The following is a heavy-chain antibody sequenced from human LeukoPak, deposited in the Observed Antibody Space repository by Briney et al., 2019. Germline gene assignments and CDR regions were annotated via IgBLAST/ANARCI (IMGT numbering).Heavy chain of an antibody. CDR3: AKDGSYAPGGFGY. Sequence: GGSLRLSCAASGFTFSSYAMSWVRQAPGKGLEWVSAISGSGGSTYYADSVKGRFTISRDNSKNRLYLQMNSLRAEDTAVYYCAKDGSYAPGGFGYWGQGTLVTVSS. D-gene: IGHD3-16*01. CDR1: GFTFSSYA. V-gene: IGHV3-23*01. J-gene: IGHJ4*02. CDR2: ISGSGGST.